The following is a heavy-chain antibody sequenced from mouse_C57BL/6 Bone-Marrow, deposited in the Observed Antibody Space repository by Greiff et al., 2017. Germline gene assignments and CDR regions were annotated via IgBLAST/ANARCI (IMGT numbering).Heavy chain of an antibody. CDR3: ARKRYPYWYFDV. CDR2: IYPGSGST. Sequence: QVHVKQPGAELVKPGASVKMSCKASGYTFTSYWITWVKQRPGQGLEWIGDIYPGSGSTNYNEKFKSKATLTVDTSSSTAYMQLSSLTSEDSAVYYCARKRYPYWYFDVWGTGTTVTVSS. V-gene: IGHV1-55*01. D-gene: IGHD1-1*01. J-gene: IGHJ1*03. CDR1: GYTFTSYW.